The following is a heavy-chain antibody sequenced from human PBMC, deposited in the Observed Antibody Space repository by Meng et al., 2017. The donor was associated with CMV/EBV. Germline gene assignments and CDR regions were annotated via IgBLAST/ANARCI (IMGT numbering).Heavy chain of an antibody. CDR3: ARGVVTGTDY. Sequence: LSCAASGFTFSSYSMDWVRQATGKGLEWVSSISSSSSYIYYAESVKGRFTISRDNAKNSLYLQMNSLRAEDTAVYYCARGVVTGTDYWGQGTLVTVSS. J-gene: IGHJ4*02. D-gene: IGHD1-14*01. CDR1: GFTFSSYS. V-gene: IGHV3-21*01. CDR2: ISSSSSYI.